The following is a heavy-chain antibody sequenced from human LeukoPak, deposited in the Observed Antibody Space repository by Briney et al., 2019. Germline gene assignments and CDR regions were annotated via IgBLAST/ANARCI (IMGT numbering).Heavy chain of an antibody. V-gene: IGHV1-69*04. Sequence: SVKVSCKASGGIFSNYAVSWVRQAPGQGLEWMGRIMPIFGIANYAQKFQGRVTITADKSTSTAYMELSSLRSEDTATYYCARGLPRYSYVNFDYWGQGTLVTVSS. CDR3: ARGLPRYSYVNFDY. CDR1: GGIFSNYA. D-gene: IGHD5-18*01. J-gene: IGHJ4*02. CDR2: IMPIFGIA.